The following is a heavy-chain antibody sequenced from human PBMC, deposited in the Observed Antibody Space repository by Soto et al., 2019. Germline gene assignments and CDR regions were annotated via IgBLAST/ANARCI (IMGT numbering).Heavy chain of an antibody. V-gene: IGHV5-10-1*01. D-gene: IGHD3-10*01. CDR3: ARLPPRVRGGYYSYGMDV. Sequence: EVQLVQSGAEVKKPGESLRISCTGSGYSFTSYWIIWVRQMPGKGLEWIGRIDPSDSYTNYSPSFQGHVTISADKSISTAYLQWSSLKASDTAMYYCARLPPRVRGGYYSYGMDVWGPGTTVTVSS. CDR1: GYSFTSYW. J-gene: IGHJ6*02. CDR2: IDPSDSYT.